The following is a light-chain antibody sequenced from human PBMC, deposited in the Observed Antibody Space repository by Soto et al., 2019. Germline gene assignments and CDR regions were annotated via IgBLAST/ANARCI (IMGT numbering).Light chain of an antibody. CDR3: QHYNSYSEA. J-gene: IGKJ1*01. Sequence: GDRVTIACRASQTISSWLAWYQQKPGKAPKLLIYKASTLKSGVPSRFSGSGSGTEFTLTISSLQPDDFATYYCQHYNSYSEAFGQGTKVDIK. CDR1: QTISSW. CDR2: KAS. V-gene: IGKV1-5*03.